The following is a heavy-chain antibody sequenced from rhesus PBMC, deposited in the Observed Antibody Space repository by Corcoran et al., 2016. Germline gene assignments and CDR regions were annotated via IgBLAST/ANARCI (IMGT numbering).Heavy chain of an antibody. CDR3: ARGGRRYCTGSGCYARDAFDF. Sequence: QVQLQESGPGLVKPSETLSLTCAVSGYSISSNYWSWIRQPPGKGLEWIGYIYGSSGSTYYNPSLKSRVTISTDTSKNQFSLKLSSVTAADTAVYYCARGGRRYCTGSGCYARDAFDFWGQGLRVTVSS. CDR1: GYSISSNY. CDR2: IYGSSGST. J-gene: IGHJ3*01. V-gene: IGHV4-147*01. D-gene: IGHD2-21*01.